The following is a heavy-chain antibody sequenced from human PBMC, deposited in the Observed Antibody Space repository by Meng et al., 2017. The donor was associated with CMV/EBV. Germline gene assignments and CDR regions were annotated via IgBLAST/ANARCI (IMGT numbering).Heavy chain of an antibody. CDR1: GGSISSSSYY. V-gene: IGHV4-39*07. Sequence: QLQESGPGLVKPSETLSLTCTVSGGSISSSSYYWGWIRQPPGKGLEWIGSIYYSGSTYYNPSLKSRVTISVDTSKNQFSLKLSSVTAADTAVYYCVTWLWFGELSGYYFDYWGQGTLVTVSS. D-gene: IGHD3-10*01. CDR2: IYYSGST. J-gene: IGHJ4*02. CDR3: VTWLWFGELSGYYFDY.